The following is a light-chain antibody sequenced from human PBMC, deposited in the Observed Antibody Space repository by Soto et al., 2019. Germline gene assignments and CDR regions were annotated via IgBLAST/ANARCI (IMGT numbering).Light chain of an antibody. V-gene: IGLV2-14*01. CDR2: DVS. CDR3: SSYTSSSTLA. Sequence: QSALTQPASVSGSPGQSITISCTGTSSDVGGYNYVSWYQQHPGKAPKLMIYDVSNRPSGVSNRFSDSKSGNTASLTISGLQAEDEADYYFSSYTSSSTLAFGGGTKLTVL. CDR1: SSDVGGYNY. J-gene: IGLJ2*01.